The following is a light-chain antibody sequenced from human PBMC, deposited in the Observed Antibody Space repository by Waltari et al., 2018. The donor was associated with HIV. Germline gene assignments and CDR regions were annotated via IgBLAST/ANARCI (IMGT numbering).Light chain of an antibody. J-gene: IGLJ2*01. CDR1: NIGSKN. Sequence: SYELTQPLSVSVALGQTARITCGGNNIGSKNVHWYQQKPGQAPVLVIYRDSNRPSGIPGRCAGSNSGNTATLTSSRAQAGDEADNYCHVWDSSTGVFGGGTKLTVL. V-gene: IGLV3-9*01. CDR2: RDS. CDR3: HVWDSSTGV.